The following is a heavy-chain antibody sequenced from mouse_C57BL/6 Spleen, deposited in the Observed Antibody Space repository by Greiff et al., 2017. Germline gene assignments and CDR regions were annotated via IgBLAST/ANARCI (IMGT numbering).Heavy chain of an antibody. CDR3: AICDYDGLGY. CDR2: IHPSDSDT. Sequence: VQLQQPGAELVKPGASVKVSCKASGYTFTSYWMHWVKQRPGQGLEWIGRIHPSDSDTNYNQKFKGKATLTVDKSSSTDYMQLSSLTSEGSSVYCCAICDYDGLGYWGQGTLVTVSA. D-gene: IGHD2-4*01. CDR1: GYTFTSYW. J-gene: IGHJ3*01. V-gene: IGHV1-74*01.